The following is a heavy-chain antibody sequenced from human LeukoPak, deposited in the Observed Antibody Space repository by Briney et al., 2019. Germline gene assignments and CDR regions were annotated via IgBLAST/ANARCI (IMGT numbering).Heavy chain of an antibody. CDR3: ATYTHWVAGDV. V-gene: IGHV3-7*01. D-gene: IGHD3-16*01. J-gene: IGHJ6*02. CDR1: GFTFSDSW. Sequence: GGSLRLSCAAPGFTFSDSWMSWVRQAPGKGLEWVANMNQDGSAKGYVDSVKGRFTISRDNARNSLYLQMSSLRPEDTAAYYCATYTHWVAGDVWGQGTTVTVSS. CDR2: MNQDGSAK.